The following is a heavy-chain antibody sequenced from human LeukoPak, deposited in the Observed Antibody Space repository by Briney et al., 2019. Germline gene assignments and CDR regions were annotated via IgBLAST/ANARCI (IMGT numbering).Heavy chain of an antibody. CDR3: AHRTSIMITFGGVIARYNWFDP. V-gene: IGHV2-5*01. CDR2: IYWNDDK. J-gene: IGHJ5*02. D-gene: IGHD3-16*02. Sequence: ASGPTLVNPTQTLTLTCTFSGFSLSTSGVGVGWIRQPPGKALEWLALIYWNDDKRYSPSLKSRLTITKDTSKNQVVLTMTNMGPVDTATYSSAHRTSIMITFGGVIARYNWFDPWGQGTLVTVSS. CDR1: GFSLSTSGVG.